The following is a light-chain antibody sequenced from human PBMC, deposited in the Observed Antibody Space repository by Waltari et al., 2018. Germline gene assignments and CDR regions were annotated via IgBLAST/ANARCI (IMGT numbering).Light chain of an antibody. CDR2: AAS. J-gene: IGKJ1*01. Sequence: DIHMTQSPSSLSASVGDSVTITCRASQGISTWLAWYQQKPGKAPQLLIYAASTLQSGVPSRFSGSGSGTDFTLTISNLQPEDFATYYCQQGSIFPRTFGQGTKVEIQ. CDR3: QQGSIFPRT. V-gene: IGKV1-12*01. CDR1: QGISTW.